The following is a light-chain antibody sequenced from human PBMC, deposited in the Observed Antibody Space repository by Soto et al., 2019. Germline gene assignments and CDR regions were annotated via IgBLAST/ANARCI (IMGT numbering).Light chain of an antibody. V-gene: IGLV2-14*01. CDR3: SSYTSSSSLYV. CDR1: SSDVCGYNY. CDR2: EVS. Sequence: QSALTQPASVSGSPGQSITISCTGTSSDVCGYNYVSWYQQHPGKAPKLMIYEVSNRPSGVSNRFSGSKSGNTASLTVSGLQAEDEADYYCSSYTSSSSLYVFGTGTKVTV. J-gene: IGLJ1*01.